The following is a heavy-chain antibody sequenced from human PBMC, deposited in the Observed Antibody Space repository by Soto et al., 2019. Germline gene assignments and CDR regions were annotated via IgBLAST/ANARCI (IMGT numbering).Heavy chain of an antibody. J-gene: IGHJ4*02. CDR3: VRGTNGWRGMDY. Sequence: GFLRLSCATSGFTFSSYPIHWVRQAPGKGPVWVSRITEDGSGTTYADSVKGRFTVTRDNAKNTMYLQMSGLGAEDTAVYHCVRGTNGWRGMDYWGQGTLVTVSS. CDR1: GFTFSSYP. V-gene: IGHV3-74*01. D-gene: IGHD2-8*01. CDR2: ITEDGSGT.